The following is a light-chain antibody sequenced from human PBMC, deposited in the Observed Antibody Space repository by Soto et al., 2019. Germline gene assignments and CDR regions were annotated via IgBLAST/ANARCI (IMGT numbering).Light chain of an antibody. CDR3: QQYGSSPPLS. Sequence: EIVLTQSPATLSLSPGERATLSCGASQSVSNSYLAWYQQKPGLAPRLLIYDASSTATGIPDRFSGSGSGTEFTLTISRLEPEDFAVYYCQQYGSSPPLSFGGGTKVEIK. V-gene: IGKV3D-20*01. CDR1: QSVSNSY. J-gene: IGKJ4*01. CDR2: DAS.